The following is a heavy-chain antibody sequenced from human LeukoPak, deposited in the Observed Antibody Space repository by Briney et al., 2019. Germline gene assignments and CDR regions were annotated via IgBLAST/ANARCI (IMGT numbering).Heavy chain of an antibody. V-gene: IGHV3-23*01. CDR2: ISISGGST. D-gene: IGHD6-6*01. CDR1: GFTFSRSA. CDR3: AKEIRPNDY. J-gene: IGHJ4*02. Sequence: PGGSLRLSCTVSGFTFSRSAMCWVRQAPGQGLEWVSAISISGGSTFYADSVKGRFTISRDNSKNTLYLQMSSLRAEDTALYYCAKEIRPNDYWGKGTLVTVAS.